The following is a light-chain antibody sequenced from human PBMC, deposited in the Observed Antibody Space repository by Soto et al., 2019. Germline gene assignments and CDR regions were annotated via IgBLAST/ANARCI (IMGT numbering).Light chain of an antibody. CDR1: SSDVGGYDY. V-gene: IGLV2-8*01. CDR2: EVT. CDR3: SSYAGSNNLI. J-gene: IGLJ2*01. Sequence: QSALTQPPSASGSPGQSVTISCTGTSSDVGGYDYVSWYQQHPGRAPKLIIHEVTKRPSGVPDRFSGSKSGNTASLTVTGLQAEDEADYYCSSYAGSNNLIFGGGTKVTV.